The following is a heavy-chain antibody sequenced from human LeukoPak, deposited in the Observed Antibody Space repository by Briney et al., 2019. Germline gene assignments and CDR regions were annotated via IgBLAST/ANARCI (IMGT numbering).Heavy chain of an antibody. J-gene: IGHJ4*02. V-gene: IGHV3-23*01. CDR3: AKDTPLTAYTSGWSNNCFDY. CDR1: GFSFRDYA. CDR2: VSGGAEAT. D-gene: IGHD6-19*01. Sequence: GGSLRLSCAASGFSFRDYAMTWVRQAPGKGLEWVSTVSGGAEATYYADSVKGRFAISRDNSKSALYLQMNSLRAEDTAIYYCAKDTPLTAYTSGWSNNCFDYWGQGAQVTVSS.